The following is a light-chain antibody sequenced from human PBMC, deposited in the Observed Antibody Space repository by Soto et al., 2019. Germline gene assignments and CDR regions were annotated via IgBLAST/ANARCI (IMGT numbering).Light chain of an antibody. CDR1: SSDVGEYNY. J-gene: IGLJ3*02. CDR2: EVT. Sequence: QSALTQPPSASGSPGQSVTISCTGSSSDVGEYNYVSWYQQHPGKAPQLMIHEVTKRPSGVPDRFSGSKSGNTASLTVSGLQAEDEADYYCSSFAGSNIWVFGGGTQLTVL. CDR3: SSFAGSNIWV. V-gene: IGLV2-8*01.